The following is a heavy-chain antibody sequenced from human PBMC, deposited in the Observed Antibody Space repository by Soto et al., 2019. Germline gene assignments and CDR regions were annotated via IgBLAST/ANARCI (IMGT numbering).Heavy chain of an antibody. V-gene: IGHV1-69*13. D-gene: IGHD7-27*01. J-gene: IGHJ6*02. Sequence: GASVKVSCKASGGTFSSYAISCVRQAPGQGLEWMGGIIPIFGTANYAQKFQGRVTITADESTSTAYMELSSLRSEDTAVYYCARPKSGAYYYYYYGMDVWGQGTTVTVSS. CDR1: GGTFSSYA. CDR2: IIPIFGTA. CDR3: ARPKSGAYYYYYYGMDV.